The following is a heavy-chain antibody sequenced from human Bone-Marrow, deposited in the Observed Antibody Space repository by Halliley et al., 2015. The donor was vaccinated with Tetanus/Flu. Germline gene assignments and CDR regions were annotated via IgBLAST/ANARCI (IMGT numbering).Heavy chain of an antibody. CDR3: TKEIALAVTGFYYYTMDV. V-gene: IGHV3-43*02. J-gene: IGHJ6*02. CDR2: IAGDDGRT. D-gene: IGHD6-19*01. Sequence: IAGDDGRTFYADSVKGRFTISRDNSKNSLYLQMNSLRTEDTGLYYCTKEIALAVTGFYYYTMDVWGQGTTVTVSS.